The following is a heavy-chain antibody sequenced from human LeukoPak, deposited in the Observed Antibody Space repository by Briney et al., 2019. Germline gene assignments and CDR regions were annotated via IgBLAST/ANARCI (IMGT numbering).Heavy chain of an antibody. J-gene: IGHJ6*02. CDR3: ARGGDGYNFRLISYYYGMDV. Sequence: SETLSLTCTVSGGSISSYYWSWIRQPPGKGLEWIGYIYYSGSTNYNPSLKSRVTISVDTSKNQFSLKLSSVTAADTAVYYCARGGDGYNFRLISYYYGMDVCGQGTTVTVSS. V-gene: IGHV4-59*01. CDR2: IYYSGST. D-gene: IGHD5-24*01. CDR1: GGSISSYY.